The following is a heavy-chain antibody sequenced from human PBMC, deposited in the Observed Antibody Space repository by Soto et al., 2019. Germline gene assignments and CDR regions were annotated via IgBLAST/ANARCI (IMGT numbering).Heavy chain of an antibody. CDR2: ISSSSRYI. D-gene: IGHD3-22*01. CDR1: GFTLSSYT. J-gene: IGHJ4*02. V-gene: IGHV3-21*01. CDR3: ETDIQYDSRGFGY. Sequence: PGGSLRLSCAASGFTLSSYTMNWVRQAPGKGLEWVSSISSSSRYIYYADSLKGRFTISRDNAKNSLYLRMNSLRAEDKAVYYCETDIQYDSRGFGYWGQGTLVTVSS.